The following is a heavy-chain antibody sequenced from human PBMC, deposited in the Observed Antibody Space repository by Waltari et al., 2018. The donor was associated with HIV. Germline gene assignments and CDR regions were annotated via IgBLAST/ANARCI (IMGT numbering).Heavy chain of an antibody. CDR1: GGSISSGGYS. V-gene: IGHV4-30-2*01. J-gene: IGHJ4*02. Sequence: QLQLQESGSGLVKPSQTLSLTCAVSGGSISSGGYSWSWLRQPPGKGLEWIGYIYHSGSTYYNPSLKSRVTISVDRSKNQFSLKLSSVTAADTAVYYCARGGYGSGSLYFDYWGQGTLVTVSS. D-gene: IGHD3-10*01. CDR2: IYHSGST. CDR3: ARGGYGSGSLYFDY.